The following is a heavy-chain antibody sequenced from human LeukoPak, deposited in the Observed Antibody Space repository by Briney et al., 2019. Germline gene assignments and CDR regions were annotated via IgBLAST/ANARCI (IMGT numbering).Heavy chain of an antibody. CDR1: GGSLSNYY. V-gene: IGHV4-59*01. D-gene: IGHD2-15*01. Sequence: SETLSLTCTVSGGSLSNYYWNWIRQPPGKGLEWIGYIYYSGSTNYNPSLKSRVTISADTSKNQFSLRLNSVTAADTAVYYCARLGFCSGGRCSSDYWGQGTLVTVSS. J-gene: IGHJ4*02. CDR2: IYYSGST. CDR3: ARLGFCSGGRCSSDY.